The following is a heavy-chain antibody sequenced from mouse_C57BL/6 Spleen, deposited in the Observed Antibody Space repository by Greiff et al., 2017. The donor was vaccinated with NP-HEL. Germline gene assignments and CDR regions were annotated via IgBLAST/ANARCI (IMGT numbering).Heavy chain of an antibody. J-gene: IGHJ2*01. D-gene: IGHD1-1*01. Sequence: EVNVVESGGDLVKPGGSLKLSCAASGFTFSSYGMSWVRQTPVKRLEWVATISSGGSYTYYPDSVKGRFTISRDNAKNTLYLQMSSLKSEDTAMYYCARQGDSRYFDYWGQGTTLTVSS. CDR3: ARQGDSRYFDY. CDR2: ISSGGSYT. V-gene: IGHV5-6*01. CDR1: GFTFSSYG.